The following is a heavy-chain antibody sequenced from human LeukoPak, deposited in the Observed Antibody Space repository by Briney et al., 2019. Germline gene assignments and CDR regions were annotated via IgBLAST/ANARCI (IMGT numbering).Heavy chain of an antibody. Sequence: GGSLRLSCAASGFTFSSYAMHWVRQAPGKGLEWGAVISYDGSNKYYADSVKGRFTISRDNSKNTLYLQMNSLRAEDTAVYYCARAEDYYDGYMDVWGKGTTVTVSS. V-gene: IGHV3-30*04. J-gene: IGHJ6*03. CDR2: ISYDGSNK. CDR1: GFTFSSYA. D-gene: IGHD3-22*01. CDR3: ARAEDYYDGYMDV.